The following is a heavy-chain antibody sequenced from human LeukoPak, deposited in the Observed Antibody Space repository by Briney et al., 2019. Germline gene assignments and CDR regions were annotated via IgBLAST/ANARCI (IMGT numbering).Heavy chain of an antibody. Sequence: RSGGSLRLSCAAPGFTFSSYGMHWVRQAPGKGLEWVAVISYDGSNKYYADSVKGRFTISRDNSKNTLYLQMNSLRAEDTAVYYCAKDIRDAYNYVFDYWGQGTLVTVPS. V-gene: IGHV3-30*18. J-gene: IGHJ4*02. CDR3: AKDIRDAYNYVFDY. CDR1: GFTFSSYG. D-gene: IGHD5-24*01. CDR2: ISYDGSNK.